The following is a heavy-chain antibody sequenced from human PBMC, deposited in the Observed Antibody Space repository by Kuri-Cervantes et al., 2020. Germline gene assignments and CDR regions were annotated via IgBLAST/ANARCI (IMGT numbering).Heavy chain of an antibody. Sequence: ASVKVSCKASGGTFSSYDINWVRQATGQGLEWMGWMNPNSGNTGYAQKFQGRVTMTRNTSISTAYMELSSLRSEDTAVYYCARSEVCGGDCYLDYWGQGTLVTVSS. D-gene: IGHD2-21*02. CDR3: ARSEVCGGDCYLDY. CDR2: MNPNSGNT. J-gene: IGHJ4*02. V-gene: IGHV1-8*01. CDR1: GGTFSSYD.